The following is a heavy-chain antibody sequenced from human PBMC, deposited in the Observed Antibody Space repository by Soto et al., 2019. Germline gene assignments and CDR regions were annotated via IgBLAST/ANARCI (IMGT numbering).Heavy chain of an antibody. D-gene: IGHD2-15*01. J-gene: IGHJ3*02. CDR1: GFTFSDYY. V-gene: IGHV3-11*01. CDR3: ARDIVVVVAAFDI. CDR2: ISSSGSTI. Sequence: GGSLRLSCAASGFTFSDYYMSWIRQAPGKGLEWVSYISSSGSTIYYADSVKGRFTISRDNAKNSLYLQMNSLRAEDTAVYYCARDIVVVVAAFDIWGQGTMVTVSS.